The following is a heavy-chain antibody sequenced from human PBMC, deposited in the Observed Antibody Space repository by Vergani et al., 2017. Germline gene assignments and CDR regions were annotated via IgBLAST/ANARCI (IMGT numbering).Heavy chain of an antibody. J-gene: IGHJ4*02. D-gene: IGHD4-23*01. CDR2: IRYDGSNK. Sequence: QVQLVESGGGVVQPGGSLRLSCAASGLTFSSYGMHWVRQAPGKGLEWVAFIRYDGSNKYYADSVKGRFTISRDNSKNTLYLQMNSLRAEDTAVYYCAKGLRWSYFDYWGQGTLVTVSS. CDR3: AKGLRWSYFDY. CDR1: GLTFSSYG. V-gene: IGHV3-30*02.